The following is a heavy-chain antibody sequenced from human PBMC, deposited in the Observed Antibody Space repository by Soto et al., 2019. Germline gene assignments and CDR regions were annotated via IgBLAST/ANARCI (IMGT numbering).Heavy chain of an antibody. J-gene: IGHJ4*02. CDR3: AGHQTDIVVVPAAIRFDY. D-gene: IGHD2-2*01. Sequence: SETLSLTCAVSGYSISSGYYWGWIRQPPGKGLEWIGSIYHSGSTYYNPSLKSRVTISVDTSKNQFSLKLSSVTAADTAVYYCAGHQTDIVVVPAAIRFDYWGQGTLVTVS. V-gene: IGHV4-38-2*01. CDR1: GYSISSGYY. CDR2: IYHSGST.